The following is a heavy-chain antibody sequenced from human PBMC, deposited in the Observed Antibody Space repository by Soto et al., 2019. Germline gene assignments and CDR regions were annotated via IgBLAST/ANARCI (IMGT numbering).Heavy chain of an antibody. D-gene: IGHD2-15*01. CDR1: GGTFSSYA. V-gene: IGHV1-69*13. J-gene: IGHJ5*02. Sequence: SVKVSCKASGGTFSSYAISWVRQAPGQGLEWMGGIIPIFGTANYAQKFQGRVTITADESTSTAYMELSSLRSEDTAVYYCAREAPLPYCSGGSCYYISWLDPWGQGTLVTVSS. CDR2: IIPIFGTA. CDR3: AREAPLPYCSGGSCYYISWLDP.